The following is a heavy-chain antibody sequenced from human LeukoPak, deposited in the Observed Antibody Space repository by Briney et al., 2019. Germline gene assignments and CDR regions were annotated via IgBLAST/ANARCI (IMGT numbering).Heavy chain of an antibody. D-gene: IGHD5-12*01. J-gene: IGHJ4*02. CDR3: ARWRLRFNGFDY. Sequence: SETLSLTCTVSGGSISSSSYYWGWIRQPPGKGLEWIGSIYYSGSTYYNPSLKSRVTISVDTSKNQFSLKLSSVTAADTAVYYCARWRLRFNGFDYWGQGTLVTVSS. V-gene: IGHV4-39*01. CDR2: IYYSGST. CDR1: GGSISSSSYY.